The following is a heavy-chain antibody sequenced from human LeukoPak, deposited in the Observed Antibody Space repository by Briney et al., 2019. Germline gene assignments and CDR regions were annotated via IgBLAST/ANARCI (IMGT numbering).Heavy chain of an antibody. V-gene: IGHV1-2*02. CDR2: INPNNGGT. J-gene: IGHJ5*02. CDR3: ARGRRFDP. Sequence: ASVKVSCKASGYTFTGYYMHWVRQAPGQGLEWMGWINPNNGGTNYAQKFQGRVTVTRDTSISTAYMELSSLTSDDTAVYYCARGRRFDPWGQGTLVTVSS. CDR1: GYTFTGYY.